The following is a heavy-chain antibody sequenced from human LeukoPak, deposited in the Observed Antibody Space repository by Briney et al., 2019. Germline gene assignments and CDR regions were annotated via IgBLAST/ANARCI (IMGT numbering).Heavy chain of an antibody. V-gene: IGHV1-2*02. D-gene: IGHD2-15*01. CDR3: ARESLGGAFDI. CDR2: INPNSGGT. J-gene: IGHJ3*02. CDR1: GYTFTGYY. Sequence: ASVKVSCKASGYTFTGYYLHWVRQAPGQGLEWMGWINPNSGGTNYAQKFQGRVTMTRDTSISTAYMELSGLTSDDTAMYYCARESLGGAFDIWGQGTMVTVSS.